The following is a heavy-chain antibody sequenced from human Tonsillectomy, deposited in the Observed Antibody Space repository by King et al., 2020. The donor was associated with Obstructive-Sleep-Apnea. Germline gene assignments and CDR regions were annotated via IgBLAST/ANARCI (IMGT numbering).Heavy chain of an antibody. J-gene: IGHJ4*02. D-gene: IGHD6-13*01. CDR1: GSSISSGYY. CDR2: IYHSGST. CDR3: ARGNLIAAAELTGDYFDY. Sequence: VQLQESGPGLVKPSETLSLTCTVSGSSISSGYYWGWIRQPPGKGLEWIGSIYHSGSTYYNPSLKSRVTISVDTSKNQFSLKLSSVTAADTAVYYCARGNLIAAAELTGDYFDYWGQGTLVTVSS. V-gene: IGHV4-38-2*02.